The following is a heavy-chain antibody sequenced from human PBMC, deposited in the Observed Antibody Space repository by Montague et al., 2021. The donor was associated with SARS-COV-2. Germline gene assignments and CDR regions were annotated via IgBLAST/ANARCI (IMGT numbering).Heavy chain of an antibody. CDR2: ALYTGRS. CDR3: ARDTFYDGSVRYYVDTFDM. V-gene: IGHV4-59*01. D-gene: IGHD3-16*01. Sequence: SETLSLTCTISGGSITSNWWSWIRQPPGKGLEWVGYALYTGRSRSNPSLQSRVFIPVDTSKNQVSLQLSSVTAADTAVYYCARDTFYDGSVRYYVDTFDMWGQGTMVTVSS. J-gene: IGHJ3*02. CDR1: GGSITSNW.